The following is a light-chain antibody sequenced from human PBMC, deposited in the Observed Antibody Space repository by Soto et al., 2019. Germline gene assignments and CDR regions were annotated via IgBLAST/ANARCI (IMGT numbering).Light chain of an antibody. J-gene: IGKJ1*01. CDR1: QSVSTN. V-gene: IGKV3-15*01. CDR3: QQYNNWWT. CDR2: GAA. Sequence: EVVLTQSPATLSVSPGERATLSCRASQSVSTNLACYQQKPGQAPRLLIHGAATRATGIPARFSGSGSGTEFTLTISSLQSEDFAVYFCQQYNNWWTFGQGTKVEIK.